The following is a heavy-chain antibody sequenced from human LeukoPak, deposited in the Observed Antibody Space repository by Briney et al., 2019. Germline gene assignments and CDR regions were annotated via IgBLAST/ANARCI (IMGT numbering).Heavy chain of an antibody. CDR3: ARGQPYSSSFGWFDP. D-gene: IGHD6-13*01. CDR1: GYTFTSYA. CDR2: INAGNGNT. V-gene: IGHV1-3*01. J-gene: IGHJ5*02. Sequence: ASVKVSCKASGYTFTSYAMHWVRQAPGQRLEWMGWINAGNGNTKYSQKFQGRVTITRDTSASTAYMELSSLRSEDTAVYYCARGQPYSSSFGWFDPWGQGTLVTVSS.